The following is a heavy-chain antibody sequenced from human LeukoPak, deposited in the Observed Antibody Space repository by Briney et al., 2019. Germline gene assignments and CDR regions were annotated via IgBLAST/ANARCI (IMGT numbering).Heavy chain of an antibody. Sequence: SETLSLTCTVSGGSITSSYWSWLRQPLGKGLQWIGYFYYSGATNYNPSLKSRVTISVDTSKTQLSLKMTSMTAADTAVYYCARSNARDGYNFGYWGQGTLVTVSS. J-gene: IGHJ4*02. CDR3: ARSNARDGYNFGY. CDR2: FYYSGAT. D-gene: IGHD5-24*01. V-gene: IGHV4-59*08. CDR1: GGSITSSY.